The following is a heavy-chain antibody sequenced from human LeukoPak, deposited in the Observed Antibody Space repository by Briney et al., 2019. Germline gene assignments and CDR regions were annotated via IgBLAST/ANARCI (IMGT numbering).Heavy chain of an antibody. CDR3: ARGPRGYSYGPLDY. CDR2: IYYSGST. D-gene: IGHD5-18*01. CDR1: GGSISSGGYY. J-gene: IGHJ4*02. V-gene: IGHV4-61*08. Sequence: SETLSLTCTVSGGSISSGGYYWSWIRQPPGKGLEWIGYIYYSGSTNYNPSLKSRVTISVDTSKNQFSLKLSSVTAADTAVYYCARGPRGYSYGPLDYWGQGTLVTVSS.